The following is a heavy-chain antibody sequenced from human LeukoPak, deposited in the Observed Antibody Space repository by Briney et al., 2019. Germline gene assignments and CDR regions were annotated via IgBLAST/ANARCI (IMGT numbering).Heavy chain of an antibody. CDR3: ARDRRGNWFDP. J-gene: IGHJ5*02. CDR1: GFTFSSYE. Sequence: GGSLRLSCAASGFTFSSYEMNWVRQAPGKGLEWVSYISSSGSTIYYADSVKGRFTISRDNAKNSLYLQMNSLRAEDTAVYYCARDRRGNWFDPWGQGTLVTVSS. CDR2: ISSSGSTI. V-gene: IGHV3-48*03.